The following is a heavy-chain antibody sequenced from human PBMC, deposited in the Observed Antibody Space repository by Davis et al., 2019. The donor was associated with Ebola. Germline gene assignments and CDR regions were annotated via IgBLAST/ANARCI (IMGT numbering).Heavy chain of an antibody. J-gene: IGHJ6*02. CDR3: ARGEVRYCSSTSCYNYGMDV. D-gene: IGHD2-2*02. CDR1: GGSFSGYY. CDR2: INHSGST. Sequence: MPSETLSLTCPVYGGSFSGYYWSWIRQPPGKGLEWIGEINHSGSTNYNPSHKSRVPISVNTSKNQFSLKLSSGTAADTAVYYCARGEVRYCSSTSCYNYGMDVWGQGTTVTVSS. V-gene: IGHV4-34*01.